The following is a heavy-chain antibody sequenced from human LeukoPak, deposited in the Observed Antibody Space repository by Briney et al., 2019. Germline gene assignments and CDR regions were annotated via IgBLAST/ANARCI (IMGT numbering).Heavy chain of an antibody. V-gene: IGHV4-34*01. CDR1: GGAFSGYY. CDR2: INHSGST. CDR3: ARGAVAYYDFWSGYYPFDP. Sequence: SETLSLTSAVYGGAFSGYYWSWIRQPPGKGLEWIGEINHSGSTNYNPSLKSRVTISVDTSKNQFSLKLSSVTAADTAVYYCARGAVAYYDFWSGYYPFDPWGQGTLVTVSS. D-gene: IGHD3-3*01. J-gene: IGHJ5*02.